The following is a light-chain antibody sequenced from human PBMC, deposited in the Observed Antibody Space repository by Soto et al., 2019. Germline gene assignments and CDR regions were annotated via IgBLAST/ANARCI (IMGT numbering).Light chain of an antibody. CDR3: HQYDKWPPST. CDR1: QSVVEN. Sequence: EVVLTQSPATLSVSPGERATLSCRASQSVVENLAWYQQKPGQAPRLLIYRASTRATGVPDRFSGAGSGTEFTLTIRSLQSEDFAVYYCHQYDKWPPSTFGQGTLLEVK. CDR2: RAS. J-gene: IGKJ5*01. V-gene: IGKV3-15*01.